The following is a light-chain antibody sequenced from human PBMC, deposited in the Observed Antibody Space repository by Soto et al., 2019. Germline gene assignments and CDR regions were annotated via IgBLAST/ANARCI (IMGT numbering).Light chain of an antibody. CDR3: QQYGSSSWT. CDR1: QSVSSSY. CDR2: GAS. V-gene: IGKV3-20*01. Sequence: EIVLTQSPGTLSLSPGERATLSCRASQSVSSSYLAWYQQKPGQAPRLLIYGASSRPTGIPDRFSGSGSETDFTLTISRLEREDFAVYYCQQYGSSSWTFGQGTKVEIK. J-gene: IGKJ1*01.